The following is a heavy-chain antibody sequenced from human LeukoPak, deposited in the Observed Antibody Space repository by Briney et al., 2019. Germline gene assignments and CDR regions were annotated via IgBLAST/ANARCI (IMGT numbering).Heavy chain of an antibody. Sequence: SETLSLTCTVSGGSISYYYWSWIRQPAGKGLEWIGLIYTSGSTNYNPSLKSRVTMSVDTSKNQFSLKLSSVTAADTAVYFCARTPIYYYDNSGYYNWGQGTLVTVSS. CDR2: IYTSGST. CDR1: GGSISYYY. V-gene: IGHV4-4*07. CDR3: ARTPIYYYDNSGYYN. J-gene: IGHJ4*02. D-gene: IGHD3-22*01.